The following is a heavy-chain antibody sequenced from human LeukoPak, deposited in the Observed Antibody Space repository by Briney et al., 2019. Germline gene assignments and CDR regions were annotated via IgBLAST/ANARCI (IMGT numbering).Heavy chain of an antibody. CDR1: GFTFSSYW. CDR2: IKQDGSGK. D-gene: IGHD6-19*01. Sequence: PGGSLRLSCTASGFTFSSYWMSWVRQAPGKGLEWVANIKQDGSGKYYVDSVKGRFTISRDNAKNSLYLQMNSLRGEDTAVYYCARDKVGGSMAGSNFDYWGQGTLVTVSS. J-gene: IGHJ4*02. CDR3: ARDKVGGSMAGSNFDY. V-gene: IGHV3-7*01.